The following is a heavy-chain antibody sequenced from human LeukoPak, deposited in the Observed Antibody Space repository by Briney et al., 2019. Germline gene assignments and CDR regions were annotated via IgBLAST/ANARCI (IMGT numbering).Heavy chain of an antibody. Sequence: SETLSLTCTVSGYSISSGYYWGWIRQPPGKGLEWIGSIYHSGSTYYNPSLKSRVTISVDTSKNQFSLKLSSVTAADTAVYYCARNPPATAEFYFDYWGQGTLVTVSS. CDR1: GYSISSGYY. CDR2: IYHSGST. J-gene: IGHJ4*02. CDR3: ARNPPATAEFYFDY. V-gene: IGHV4-38-2*02. D-gene: IGHD1-14*01.